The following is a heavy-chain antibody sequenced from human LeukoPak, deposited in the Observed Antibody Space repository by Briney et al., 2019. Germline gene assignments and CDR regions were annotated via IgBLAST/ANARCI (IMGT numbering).Heavy chain of an antibody. CDR3: ARDRWSSSWYYYYGMDV. J-gene: IGHJ6*02. D-gene: IGHD6-13*01. V-gene: IGHV4-61*01. CDR2: IYYSGST. CDR1: GGSVSSGSYY. Sequence: SETLSITCTGSGGSVSSGSYYWSWIRQPPGKGLEWIGYIYYSGSTNYNPSLKSRVTISVDTSKNQFSLKLSSVTAADTAVYYCARDRWSSSWYYYYGMDVWGQGTTVTVSS.